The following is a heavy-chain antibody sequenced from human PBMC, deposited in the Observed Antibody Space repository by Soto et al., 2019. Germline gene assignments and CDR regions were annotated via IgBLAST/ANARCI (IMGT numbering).Heavy chain of an antibody. CDR1: GGTFSSYT. CDR2: IIPLLGIA. Sequence: QVQLVQSGAEVKKPGSSVKVSCKASGGTFSSYTISWVRQAPGQGLEWMGRIIPLLGIANYAQKFQGRVTISADKSTSTAYMELSSLRSEDTAVYYCARDRVYYDASGFYYNWYFELWGRGTLVTVSS. V-gene: IGHV1-69*08. CDR3: ARDRVYYDASGFYYNWYFEL. D-gene: IGHD3-22*01. J-gene: IGHJ2*01.